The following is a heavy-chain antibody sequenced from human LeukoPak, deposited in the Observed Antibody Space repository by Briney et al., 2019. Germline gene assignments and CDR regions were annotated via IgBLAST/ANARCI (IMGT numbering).Heavy chain of an antibody. D-gene: IGHD2-15*01. V-gene: IGHV1-46*01. CDR1: GFTFSSYA. CDR2: INPSGGST. Sequence: GGSLRLSCAASGFTFSSYAMHWVRQAPGQGLEWMGIINPSGGSTSYAQKFQGRVTMTRDMSTSTVYMELSSLRSEDTAVYYCARDLGVVVVAATGCYFDYWGQGTLVTVSS. CDR3: ARDLGVVVVAATGCYFDY. J-gene: IGHJ4*02.